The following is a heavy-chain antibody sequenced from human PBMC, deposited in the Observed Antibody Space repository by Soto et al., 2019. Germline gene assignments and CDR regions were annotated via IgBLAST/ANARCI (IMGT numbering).Heavy chain of an antibody. J-gene: IGHJ4*02. D-gene: IGHD5-12*01. V-gene: IGHV3-21*06. CDR1: GFTFSTSI. CDR2: ITSSSSHM. CDR3: TTALGRVPTIT. Sequence: EEQLVESGGGLVKPGWSLRLSCAASGFTFSTSIMNWVRQAPGTGLEWVSSITSSSSHMFYADSVKGRFTISRDNARNSLYLQMNSLRAEDTASYYCTTALGRVPTITWGQGTLVTVSS.